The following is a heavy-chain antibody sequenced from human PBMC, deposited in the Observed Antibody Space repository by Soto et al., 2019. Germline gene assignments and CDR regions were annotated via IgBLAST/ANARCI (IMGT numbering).Heavy chain of an antibody. CDR1: GGTFSSYA. CDR3: ARGAVGESHWGWFDP. J-gene: IGHJ5*02. CDR2: IIPIFGTA. V-gene: IGHV1-69*12. Sequence: QVQLVQSGAEVKKPGSSVKVSCKASGGTFSSYAISWVRQAPGQGLEWMGGIIPIFGTANYAQKFQGRGTITADESTSTAYMELSSMRSEDTAVYYCARGAVGESHWGWFDPWGQGTLVTVSS. D-gene: IGHD3-10*01.